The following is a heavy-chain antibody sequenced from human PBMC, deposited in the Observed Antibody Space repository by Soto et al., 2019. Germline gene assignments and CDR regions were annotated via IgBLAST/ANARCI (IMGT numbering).Heavy chain of an antibody. J-gene: IGHJ6*02. CDR1: GGSITISSYY. CDR2: IYYSGST. CDR3: ARDSSYGIYGMDV. D-gene: IGHD4-17*01. V-gene: IGHV4-61*01. Sequence: AETLSLTCTVSGGSITISSYYWSWLRQPPGKGLEWIGYIYYSGSTNYNPSLKSRVTISVDTSKNQFSLKLSSVTAADTAVYYCARDSSYGIYGMDVWGQGTTVTVSS.